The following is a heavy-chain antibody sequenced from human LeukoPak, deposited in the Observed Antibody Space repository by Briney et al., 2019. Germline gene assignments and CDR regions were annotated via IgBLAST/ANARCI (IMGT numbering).Heavy chain of an antibody. D-gene: IGHD2-8*01. CDR2: IWYDGRNK. V-gene: IGHV3-33*01. Sequence: GGSLRLSCAASGFTFRNYGMHWVRQAPGQGLEWVAVIWYDGRNKYYADSVKGRFTISRDSSKSTLYLQMNSLRADDTAVYYCARGWGVPTSYFDYWGQGTLVTVSS. CDR3: ARGWGVPTSYFDY. CDR1: GFTFRNYG. J-gene: IGHJ4*02.